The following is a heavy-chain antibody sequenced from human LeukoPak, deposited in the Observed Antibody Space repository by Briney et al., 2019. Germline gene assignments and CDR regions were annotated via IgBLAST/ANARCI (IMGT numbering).Heavy chain of an antibody. V-gene: IGHV3-66*01. J-gene: IGHJ4*02. CDR1: GFTVSSNY. CDR2: IYSGGST. Sequence: GGSLRLSCAASGFTVSSNYMSWVRQAPGKGLEWVSVIYSGGSTYYADSVKGRFTISRDNSKNTLYLQMNSLRAEDTAVYYCARDGTHGDYGPFDYWGQGTLVTVSS. D-gene: IGHD2-8*01. CDR3: ARDGTHGDYGPFDY.